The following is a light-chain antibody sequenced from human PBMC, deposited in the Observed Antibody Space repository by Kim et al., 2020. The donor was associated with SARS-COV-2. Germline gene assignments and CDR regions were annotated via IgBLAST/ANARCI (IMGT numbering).Light chain of an antibody. V-gene: IGKV3-20*01. Sequence: CPGESSTLPCTASQTISGNYLAWYQQTPGQAPRVLIHGASSRATGIPDRFSGSGSGTDFTLTISRLEPEDFAVYYCQQYGGSPWTFGHGTKVDIK. J-gene: IGKJ1*01. CDR3: QQYGGSPWT. CDR1: QTISGNY. CDR2: GAS.